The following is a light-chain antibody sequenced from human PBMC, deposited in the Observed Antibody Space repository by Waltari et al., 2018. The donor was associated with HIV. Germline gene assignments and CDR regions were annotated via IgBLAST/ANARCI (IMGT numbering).Light chain of an antibody. V-gene: IGLV3-1*01. CDR2: QDT. CDR1: KLGNKY. J-gene: IGLJ2*01. CDR3: QAWDSTTLV. Sequence: SYDVTQPLSVSVSPGQTATIPCSGDKLGNKYTSWYQQQAGQSPVLVIYQDTQRPSDIPERFSGSNSGHTATLTISGTQPIDEADYYCQAWDSTTLVFGGGTKLTVL.